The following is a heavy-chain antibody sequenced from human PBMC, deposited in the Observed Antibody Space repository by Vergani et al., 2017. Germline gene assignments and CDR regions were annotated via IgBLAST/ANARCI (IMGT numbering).Heavy chain of an antibody. CDR3: AKANPRNSGYDYLYYYHAMDD. D-gene: IGHD5-12*01. V-gene: IGHV3-23*01. Sequence: EVQLLQSEGAVVQPGGSLRLSCVASGFTFSSHAMSWVRQGHGPGLEWVSSIKNTGDSTHYSDSVKGRFTISRDNSKNTLYLQMNSLRVEDTAVYYCAKANPRNSGYDYLYYYHAMDDWGQGTTVTVSS. CDR2: IKNTGDST. J-gene: IGHJ6*02. CDR1: GFTFSSHA.